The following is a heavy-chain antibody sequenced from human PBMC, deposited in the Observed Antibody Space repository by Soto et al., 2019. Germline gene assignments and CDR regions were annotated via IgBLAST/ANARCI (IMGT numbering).Heavy chain of an antibody. CDR1: GDSVSLNSAA. CDR2: TYYRTRWYY. D-gene: IGHD1-7*01. V-gene: IGHV6-1*01. CDR3: AGTTSHYWYYMDV. Sequence: SQTLSLTCVISGDSVSLNSAAWNWIRQSPSRGLEWLGRTYYRTRWYYDYAVSVRSRITVNPDTSKNQFSLQLTSVTPEDTAVYYCAGTTSHYWYYMDVWGKGTTVTVSS. J-gene: IGHJ6*03.